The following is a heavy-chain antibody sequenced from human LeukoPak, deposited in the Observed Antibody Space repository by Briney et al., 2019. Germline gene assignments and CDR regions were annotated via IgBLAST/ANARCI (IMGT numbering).Heavy chain of an antibody. Sequence: SQTLSLTCTVSGGSISSGSYYWSWIRQPAGKGLEWIGRIYTSGSTNYNPSLKSRVTISVDTSKNQFSLKLSSVTAADTAVYYCARALPDWFDPWGQGTLVTVSP. CDR3: ARALPDWFDP. CDR1: GGSISSGSYY. CDR2: IYTSGST. J-gene: IGHJ5*02. V-gene: IGHV4-61*02.